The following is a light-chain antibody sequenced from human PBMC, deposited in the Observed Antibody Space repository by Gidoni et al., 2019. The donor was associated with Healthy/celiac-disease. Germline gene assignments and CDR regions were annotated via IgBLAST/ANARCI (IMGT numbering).Light chain of an antibody. CDR1: SSNIGSNT. V-gene: IGLV1-44*01. CDR2: SNN. J-gene: IGLJ3*02. CDR3: AAWDDSLNGQV. Sequence: QSVLTQPPSASGTPGQRVTISCSGSSSNIGSNTVNWYQQLPGTAPKPLIYSNNQRLSGVPDRFSGSKSGTSASLAISGLQSEDEADYYCAAWDDSLNGQVFGGGTKLTVL.